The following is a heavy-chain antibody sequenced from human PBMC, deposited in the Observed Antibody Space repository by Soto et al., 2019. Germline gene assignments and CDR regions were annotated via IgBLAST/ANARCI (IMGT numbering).Heavy chain of an antibody. CDR2: ISGSGGST. D-gene: IGHD3-16*02. V-gene: IGHV3-23*01. CDR3: ANPGGRRVVIVEVEY. CDR1: GFTFSDYA. J-gene: IGHJ4*02. Sequence: EVQLLESGGGLVQPGGSLRLSCAASGFTFSDYAMGWVRQAPGKGLQWVSGISGSGGSTYYADSVKGRFSISRDNSKSTLYLQMNSLRAEDTAVYYCANPGGRRVVIVEVEYWGQGTLVTVSS.